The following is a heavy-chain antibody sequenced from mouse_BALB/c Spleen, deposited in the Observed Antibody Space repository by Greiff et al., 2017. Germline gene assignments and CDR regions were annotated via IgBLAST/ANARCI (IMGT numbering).Heavy chain of an antibody. CDR3: ARRGNYRYYDVAMDY. CDR1: GYTFTSSW. Sequence: VQLLQPGSVLVRPGASLNLSCTASGYTFTSSWMHWAKQRPGQGLEWIGVIHPNSGNTNYNENFKGKATLTVDTSSSTVYVDLSSLTSEDSAVYYCARRGNYRYYDVAMDYWGQGTSVTVSS. V-gene: IGHV1S130*01. CDR2: IHPNSGNT. J-gene: IGHJ4*01. D-gene: IGHD2-14*01.